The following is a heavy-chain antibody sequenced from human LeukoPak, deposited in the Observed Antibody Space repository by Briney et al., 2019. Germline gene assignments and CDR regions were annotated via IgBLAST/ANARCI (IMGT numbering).Heavy chain of an antibody. CDR3: AGAMVRGGGYDY. Sequence: SETLSLTCTVSGGSISSGDYYWSWIRQPPGKGLEWIGYIYYSGSTYYNPSLKSRVTISVDTSKNQFSLKLSSVTAADTAVYYCAGAMVRGGGYDYWGQGTLVTVSS. J-gene: IGHJ4*02. CDR2: IYYSGST. D-gene: IGHD3-10*01. V-gene: IGHV4-30-4*01. CDR1: GGSISSGDYY.